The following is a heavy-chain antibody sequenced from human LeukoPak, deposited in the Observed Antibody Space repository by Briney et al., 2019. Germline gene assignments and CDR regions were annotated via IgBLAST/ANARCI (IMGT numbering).Heavy chain of an antibody. D-gene: IGHD4-11*01. Sequence: PGGSLRLSCVGSGFTFSSYSMNWVRQAPGKGLEWVSSISSSSSYIYYADSVKGRFTISRDNSKNTLYLQMNSLRAEDTAVYYCAKGLKYPNWFDPWGQGTLVTVSS. CDR1: GFTFSSYS. CDR2: ISSSSSYI. V-gene: IGHV3-21*04. CDR3: AKGLKYPNWFDP. J-gene: IGHJ5*02.